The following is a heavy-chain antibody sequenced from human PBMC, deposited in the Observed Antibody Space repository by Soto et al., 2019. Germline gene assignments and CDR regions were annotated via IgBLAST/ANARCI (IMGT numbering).Heavy chain of an antibody. CDR1: GGSVSDKSYY. J-gene: IGHJ4*02. V-gene: IGHV4-61*01. D-gene: IGHD2-15*01. Sequence: SETRSFTWSVSGGSVSDKSYYWSWIRQPPGKRLEWIGYGYYSGTTNYNPSFKSRVTISVDLSKNRFSLRLSSVTTADTALYYCARTTAVPNTLRSRYFFDYWGQGTLVTVYS. CDR3: ARTTAVPNTLRSRYFFDY. CDR2: GYYSGTT.